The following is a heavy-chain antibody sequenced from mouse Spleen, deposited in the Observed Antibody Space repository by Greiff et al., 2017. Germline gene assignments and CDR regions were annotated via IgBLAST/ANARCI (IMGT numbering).Heavy chain of an antibody. CDR2: INYDGSST. CDR1: GFTFSDYY. Sequence: EVMLVESEGGLVQPGSSMKLSCTASGFTFSDYYMAWVRQVPEKGLEWVANINYDGSSTYYLDSLKSRFIISRDNAKNILYLQMSSLKSEDTATYYCARGSRNYYAMDYWGQGTSVTVSS. CDR3: ARGSRNYYAMDY. V-gene: IGHV5-16*01. J-gene: IGHJ4*01.